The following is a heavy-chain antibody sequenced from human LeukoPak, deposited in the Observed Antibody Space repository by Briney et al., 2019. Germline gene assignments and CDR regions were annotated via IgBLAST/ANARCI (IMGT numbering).Heavy chain of an antibody. CDR2: IIPILGIA. Sequence: SVTVSCKASGGTFSSYTISWVRQAPGQGLEWMGRIIPILGIANYAQKFQGRVTITADKSTSTAYMELSSLRSEDTAVYYCAIGDYYGSGSYDYWGQGTLVTVSS. CDR3: AIGDYYGSGSYDY. CDR1: GGTFSSYT. D-gene: IGHD3-10*01. V-gene: IGHV1-69*02. J-gene: IGHJ4*02.